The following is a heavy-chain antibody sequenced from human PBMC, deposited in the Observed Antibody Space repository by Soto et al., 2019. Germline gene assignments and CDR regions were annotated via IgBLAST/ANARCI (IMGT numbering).Heavy chain of an antibody. V-gene: IGHV1-18*04. CDR2: IRAYNVNT. CDR1: GYTFTSYG. Sequence: ASVQVSCKASGYTFTSYGTSWERHAPGQGLEWMGWIRAYNVNTNYTQRLQSRVTLTTDTSTSRAYTLLRILRSDDAAVYYCAGGGWYVRWNYYGMEVWGQGTTVTV. J-gene: IGHJ6*02. CDR3: AGGGWYVRWNYYGMEV. D-gene: IGHD3-16*01.